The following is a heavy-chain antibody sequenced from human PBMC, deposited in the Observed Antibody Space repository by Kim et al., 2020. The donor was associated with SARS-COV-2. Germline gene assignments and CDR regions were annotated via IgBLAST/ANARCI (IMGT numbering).Heavy chain of an antibody. V-gene: IGHV3-64*01. J-gene: IGHJ6*03. D-gene: IGHD3-16*01. CDR3: AKAGLFGGGLNYYYYYM. CDR1: GFTFSSYA. Sequence: GGSLRRSCAASGFTFSSYAMHWVRQAPGKGLEYVSAISSNGGSTYYANSVKGRFTISRDNSKNTLYLQMGSLRADDMAVYYCAKAGLFGGGLNYYYYYM. CDR2: ISSNGGST.